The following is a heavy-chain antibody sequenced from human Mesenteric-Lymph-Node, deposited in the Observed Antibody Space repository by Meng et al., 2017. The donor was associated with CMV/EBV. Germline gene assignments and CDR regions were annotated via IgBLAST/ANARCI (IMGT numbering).Heavy chain of an antibody. CDR2: IYYTGSA. CDR3: ARGVSGYNYGADY. J-gene: IGHJ4*02. Sequence: VSGDANSSGGHYWNWLRQYPGKGLEWIGYIYYTGSAYYNPSLKSRITISVDTSKNQFSLKLTSATAADTAVYYCARGVSGYNYGADYWGQGILVTVSS. D-gene: IGHD5-24*01. CDR1: GDANSSGGHY. V-gene: IGHV4-31*02.